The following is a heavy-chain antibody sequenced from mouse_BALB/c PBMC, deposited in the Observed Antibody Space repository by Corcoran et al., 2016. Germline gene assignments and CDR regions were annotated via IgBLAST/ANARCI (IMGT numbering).Heavy chain of an antibody. CDR3: ARHGSSFYYAMDY. CDR1: GYTFTNYG. CDR2: INTYTGEP. D-gene: IGHD1-1*01. J-gene: IGHJ4*01. V-gene: IGHV9-3-1*01. Sequence: QIQLVQSGPELKKPGETVKISCKASGYTFTNYGMNWVKQAPGKGLKWMGWINTYTGEPTYADDFKGRFTFSLETSASTAYLQINNLKNEDTATYVCARHGSSFYYAMDYWGQGTSVTVSS.